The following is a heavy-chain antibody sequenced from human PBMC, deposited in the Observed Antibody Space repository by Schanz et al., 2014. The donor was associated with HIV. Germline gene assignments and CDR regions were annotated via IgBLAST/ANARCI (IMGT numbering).Heavy chain of an antibody. CDR3: ARDSGPGIY. Sequence: VQLLESGGGLVQPGRSLRLSCAASGFSLSCCGMHWVRQAPGKGLEWVALVWYDGSNKYYVDSVKGRFTISRDNAKNSLYLQMSSLRAEDTAVYYCARDSGPGIYWGQGTLVTVSS. V-gene: IGHV3-33*08. CDR2: VWYDGSNK. CDR1: GFSLSCCG. J-gene: IGHJ4*02. D-gene: IGHD3-10*01.